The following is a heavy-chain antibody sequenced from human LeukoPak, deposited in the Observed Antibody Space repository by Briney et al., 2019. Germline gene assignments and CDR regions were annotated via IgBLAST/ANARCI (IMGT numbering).Heavy chain of an antibody. CDR1: GYTFTSYG. CDR2: IGTYNGNT. Sequence: ASVKVSCKASGYTFTSYGISWVRQAPGQGLEWMGWIGTYNGNTNYPQNLQGRVTMTTDTSTNTAYMELRSLRSDDTAVYYCARVLMVRGVIIAPNFDYWGQGTLVTVSS. CDR3: ARVLMVRGVIIAPNFDY. J-gene: IGHJ4*02. D-gene: IGHD3-10*01. V-gene: IGHV1-18*01.